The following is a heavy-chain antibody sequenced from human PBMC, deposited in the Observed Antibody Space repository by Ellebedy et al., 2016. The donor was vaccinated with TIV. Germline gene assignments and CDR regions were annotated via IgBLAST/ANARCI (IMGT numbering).Heavy chain of an antibody. CDR2: IPHDGSRK. CDR1: GLTFSGYA. CDR3: ARDLYSGKYDVFDY. Sequence: GESLKISCAVSGLTFSGYAMQWVRQAPGKGLEWVAVIPHDGSRKEYADSVKGRFTISRDNSKSTLYLQMDSLRAEDTAVYYCARDLYSGKYDVFDYWGQGTLVTVSS. D-gene: IGHD3-3*01. J-gene: IGHJ4*02. V-gene: IGHV3-30-3*01.